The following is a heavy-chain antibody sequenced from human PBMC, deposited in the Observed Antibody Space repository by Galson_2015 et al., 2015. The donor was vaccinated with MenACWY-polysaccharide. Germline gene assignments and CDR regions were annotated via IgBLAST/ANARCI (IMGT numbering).Heavy chain of an antibody. CDR3: VRGLRWFDP. Sequence: SLRLSCAASGFTLKNYWMTWVRQAPGKGLEWVANIKEYGTEKNYVDSVKGRFTISRDNAKNTLYLQMNSLRAEDTAVYYCVRGLRWFDPWGQGTLVIVSS. CDR1: GFTLKNYW. CDR2: IKEYGTEK. J-gene: IGHJ5*02. V-gene: IGHV3-7*03.